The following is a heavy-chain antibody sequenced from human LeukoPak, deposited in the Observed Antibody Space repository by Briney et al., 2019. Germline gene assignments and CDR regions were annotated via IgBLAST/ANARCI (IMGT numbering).Heavy chain of an antibody. D-gene: IGHD5-12*01. V-gene: IGHV3-74*01. CDR2: INSDGGSI. J-gene: IGHJ6*04. Sequence: GGSLRLSCAASGFTFSSYWMHWVRQAPGKGLVWVSRINSDGGSISHADSVKGRFTISRDNAKNTLYMQMNSLRVEDTAVYYCARDRGGGYDSYYYYGMDVWGKGTTVTVSS. CDR3: ARDRGGGYDSYYYYGMDV. CDR1: GFTFSSYW.